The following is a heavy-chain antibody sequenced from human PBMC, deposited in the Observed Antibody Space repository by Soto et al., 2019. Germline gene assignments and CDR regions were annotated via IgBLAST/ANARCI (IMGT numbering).Heavy chain of an antibody. D-gene: IGHD3-3*01. CDR3: ATSPRDFWSGYPNYGMDV. J-gene: IGHJ6*02. CDR1: GGSISSSNW. CDR2: IYHSGST. V-gene: IGHV4-4*02. Sequence: PSETLSLTCAVSGGSISSSNWWSWVRQPPGKGLEWIGEIYHSGSTNYNPSLKSRVTISVDKSKNQFSLKLSSVTAADTAVYYCATSPRDFWSGYPNYGMDVWGQGTTVTVSS.